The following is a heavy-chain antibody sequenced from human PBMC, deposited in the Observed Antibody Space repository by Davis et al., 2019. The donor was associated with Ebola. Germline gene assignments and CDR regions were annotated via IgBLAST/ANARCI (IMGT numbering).Heavy chain of an antibody. CDR2: INHSGST. CDR3: TRTTRDSGWFIDF. V-gene: IGHV4-34*01. CDR1: GGSFSGYY. D-gene: IGHD6-19*01. Sequence: MPSETLSLTCAVYGGSFSGYYWSWIRQPPGKGLERIGEINHSGSTNYNPSLKSRVTISVDTSKNQFSLKLSSVTAADTAVYYCTRTTRDSGWFIDFWGRGTLVTVSS. J-gene: IGHJ4*02.